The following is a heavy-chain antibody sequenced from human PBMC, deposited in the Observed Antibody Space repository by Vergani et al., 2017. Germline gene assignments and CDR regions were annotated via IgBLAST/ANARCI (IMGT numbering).Heavy chain of an antibody. V-gene: IGHV4-61*02. D-gene: IGHD2-21*01. Sequence: QVQLQESGPGLLKPSQTLSLTCTVSGASVSRGTYYWTWIRQPAGKKLEWIVRMYSSGHTIYNPSLESRVTMSVDTSKNQFSLQLSSVTAADTAVYYCARASHCINCYSVWPNGPGYYYMDVWGKGTTVTVSS. J-gene: IGHJ6*03. CDR3: ARASHCINCYSVWPNGPGYYYMDV. CDR2: MYSSGHT. CDR1: GASVSRGTYY.